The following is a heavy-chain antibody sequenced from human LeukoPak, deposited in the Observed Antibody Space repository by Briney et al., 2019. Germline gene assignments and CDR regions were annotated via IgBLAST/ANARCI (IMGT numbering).Heavy chain of an antibody. CDR1: GGSISSYY. V-gene: IGHV4-4*07. D-gene: IGHD3-10*01. Sequence: SETLSLTCTVSGGSISSYYWSWIRQPAGKGLEWIGRIYTSGSTNYNPSLKSRVTMSVDTSKNQFSLKLSSVTAADTAVYYCAREESGYYGSGSYNNPRDYYNYMDVWGKGTTVTISS. CDR3: AREESGYYGSGSYNNPRDYYNYMDV. CDR2: IYTSGST. J-gene: IGHJ6*03.